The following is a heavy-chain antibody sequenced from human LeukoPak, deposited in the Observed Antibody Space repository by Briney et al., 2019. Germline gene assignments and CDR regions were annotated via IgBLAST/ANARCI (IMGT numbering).Heavy chain of an antibody. CDR2: MHNSGSS. D-gene: IGHD5-12*01. J-gene: IGHJ3*02. V-gene: IGHV4-59*01. CDR1: GASTSHFY. Sequence: SETLSLSCTVSGASTSHFYWNWIRQPPGKGLEWTGYMHNSGSSKHSPSLKSRVTISIDTSRYQFSLQLTSVTAADTAIYYCARSAEWLRNAFDIWGQGTMVSVSS. CDR3: ARSAEWLRNAFDI.